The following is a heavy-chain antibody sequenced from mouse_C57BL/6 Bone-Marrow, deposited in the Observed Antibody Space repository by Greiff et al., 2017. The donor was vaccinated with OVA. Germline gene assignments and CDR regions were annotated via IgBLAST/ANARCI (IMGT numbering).Heavy chain of an antibody. CDR3: ASLWLRRDYYAMDY. V-gene: IGHV5-6*01. Sequence: EVKLVESGGDLVKPGGSLKLSCAASGFTFSSYGMSWVRQTPDKRLEWVATISSGGSYTYYPDSVKGRFTISRDNAKNTLYLQLSSLKSEDTAMYYCASLWLRRDYYAMDYWGQGPSVTVSS. CDR2: ISSGGSYT. CDR1: GFTFSSYG. D-gene: IGHD2-2*01. J-gene: IGHJ4*01.